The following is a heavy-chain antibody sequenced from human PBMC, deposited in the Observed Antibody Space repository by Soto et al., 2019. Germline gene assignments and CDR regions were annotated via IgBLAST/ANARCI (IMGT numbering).Heavy chain of an antibody. CDR3: AKDSSGWYTHLFDN. J-gene: IGHJ4*02. CDR1: GFTFRSYA. CDR2: ISGGSGGTT. D-gene: IGHD6-19*01. Sequence: PGGSLRLSCAASGFTFRSYAMSWVRQAPGKGLEWVSAISGGSGGTTYYADSVKGRFTISRDNAKNTLHLQMNSLRAEDTAVYHCAKDSSGWYTHLFDNWGQGTLVTVSS. V-gene: IGHV3-23*01.